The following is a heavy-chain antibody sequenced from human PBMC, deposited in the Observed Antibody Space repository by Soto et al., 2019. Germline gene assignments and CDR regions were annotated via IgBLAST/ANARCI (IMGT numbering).Heavy chain of an antibody. CDR1: GYTFTSYP. D-gene: IGHD5-18*01. J-gene: IGHJ6*02. CDR2: IDAGNGKT. CDR3: ARAGSTYGSHYYGWDV. V-gene: IGHV1-3*01. Sequence: SVKVACNASGYTFTSYPTHWVRQAPGQRLEWMGGIDAGNGKTKYSQKFRGRVTLTTDTSASTAYMDLGSLRSEATAVFYCARAGSTYGSHYYGWDVWAKGPRTPSP.